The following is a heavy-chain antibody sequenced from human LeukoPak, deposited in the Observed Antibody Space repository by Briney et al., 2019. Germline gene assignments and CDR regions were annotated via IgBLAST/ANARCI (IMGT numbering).Heavy chain of an antibody. CDR2: ISSSGSTI. V-gene: IGHV3-48*04. Sequence: PGGSLRLSCAASGFTFSSYSMNWVRQAPGKGLEWVSYISSSGSTIYYADSMKGRFTISRDNAKNSLYLQMNSLRAEDTAVYYCARAYCSGGSCYYGMDVWGQGTTVTVSS. CDR3: ARAYCSGGSCYYGMDV. J-gene: IGHJ6*02. CDR1: GFTFSSYS. D-gene: IGHD2-15*01.